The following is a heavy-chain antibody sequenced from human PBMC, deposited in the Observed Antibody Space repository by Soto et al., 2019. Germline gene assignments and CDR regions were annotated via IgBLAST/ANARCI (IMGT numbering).Heavy chain of an antibody. Sequence: GGSLRLSCAASGFTFSSYAMHWVRQAPGKGLEWVAVISYDGSNKYYADSVKGRFTISRDNSKNTLYLQMNSLRAEDTAVYYCARDGPVLKWERLEVSTTDYYGMDVWGQGTTVTVSS. CDR1: GFTFSSYA. D-gene: IGHD1-26*01. J-gene: IGHJ6*02. CDR3: ARDGPVLKWERLEVSTTDYYGMDV. CDR2: ISYDGSNK. V-gene: IGHV3-30-3*01.